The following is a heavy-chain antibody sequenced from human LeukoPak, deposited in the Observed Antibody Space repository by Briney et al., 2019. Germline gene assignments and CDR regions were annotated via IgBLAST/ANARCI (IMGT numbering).Heavy chain of an antibody. V-gene: IGHV4-59*01. CDR1: GGSISSSY. D-gene: IGHD2-2*01. CDR3: ARVRGSTSCPDY. Sequence: SETLSLTCTVSGGSISSSYWSWIRQPPGKGLEWIGYIYYTGSTTYNPSLKSRVTISVDTSKNQFSLKLRSVTAADTAVYYCARVRGSTSCPDYWGQGTLVTVSS. J-gene: IGHJ4*02. CDR2: IYYTGST.